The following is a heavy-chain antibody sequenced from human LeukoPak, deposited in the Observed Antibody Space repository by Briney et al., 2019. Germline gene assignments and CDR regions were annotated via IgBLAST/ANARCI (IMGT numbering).Heavy chain of an antibody. CDR1: GFTFSSYW. V-gene: IGHV3-74*01. CDR3: ARESSGYYPGFDY. D-gene: IGHD3-22*01. CDR2: INSGGSST. Sequence: GGSLRLSCAASGFTFSSYWMHWVRQAPGKGLVWVSRINSGGSSTIYVDSVKGRFTISRDNAKNTLYLQMNSLRAEDTAVYYCARESSGYYPGFDYWGQGTLVTVSS. J-gene: IGHJ4*02.